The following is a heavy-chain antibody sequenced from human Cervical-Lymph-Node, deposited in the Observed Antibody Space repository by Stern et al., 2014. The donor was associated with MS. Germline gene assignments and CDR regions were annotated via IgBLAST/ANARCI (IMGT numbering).Heavy chain of an antibody. V-gene: IGHV1-2*06. D-gene: IGHD1-26*01. J-gene: IGHJ3*01. CDR2: INPNSGAA. Sequence: QVQLVQSGAEVKKPGASVKVSCKASGYTFLGYYMHWVRQAPGQGLEWMGRINPNSGAANYTQKFQGRVTMTRDTSIRTAYMELSRLRSDDTAVYFSARFLHGSSPYAFDFWGQGTMVTVSS. CDR3: ARFLHGSSPYAFDF. CDR1: GYTFLGYY.